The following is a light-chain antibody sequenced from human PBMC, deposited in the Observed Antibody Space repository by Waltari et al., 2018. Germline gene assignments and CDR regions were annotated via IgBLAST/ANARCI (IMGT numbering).Light chain of an antibody. Sequence: DIQMTQSPSSLSASVGDRVTITCRASQTISTYLNWYQQKPGKAPKLLIYVVSSLQSGVPSRFSGSGSGTDFTLTISSLQPDDFATYYCQQYNSYSAFGQGTKVEIK. J-gene: IGKJ1*01. CDR3: QQYNSYSA. CDR2: VVS. CDR1: QTISTY. V-gene: IGKV1-39*01.